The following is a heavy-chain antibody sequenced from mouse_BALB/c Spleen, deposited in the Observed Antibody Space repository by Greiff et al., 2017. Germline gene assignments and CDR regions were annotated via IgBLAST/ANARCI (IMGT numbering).Heavy chain of an antibody. Sequence: QVQLQQSGAELVKPGASVKLSCQASGYTFTSYWMHWVKQRPGQGLEWIGEIDPSDSYTNYNQKFKGKATLTVDKSSSTAYMQLSSLTSEDSAVYYCARGVGFDYWGQGTTLTVSS. D-gene: IGHD1-1*01. CDR1: GYTFTSYW. J-gene: IGHJ2*01. CDR3: ARGVGFDY. CDR2: IDPSDSYT. V-gene: IGHV1-69*02.